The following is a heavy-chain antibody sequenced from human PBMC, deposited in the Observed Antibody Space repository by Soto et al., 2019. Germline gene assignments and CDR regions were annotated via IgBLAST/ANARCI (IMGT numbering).Heavy chain of an antibody. J-gene: IGHJ5*02. V-gene: IGHV4-61*08. D-gene: IGHD3-3*01. CDR1: GGSISSGGYY. CDR2: IYYSGST. Sequence: SSETLSLTCTVSGGSISSGGYYWSWIRQPPGKGLEWIGYIYYSGSTNYNPSLKSRVAISVDTSKNQFSLKLSSVTAADTAVYYCARVGYYDQFDPWGQGTLVTVSS. CDR3: ARVGYYDQFDP.